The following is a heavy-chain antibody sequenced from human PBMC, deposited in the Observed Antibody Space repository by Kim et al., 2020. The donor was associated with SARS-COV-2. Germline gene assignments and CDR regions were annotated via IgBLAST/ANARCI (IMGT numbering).Heavy chain of an antibody. D-gene: IGHD2-15*01. J-gene: IGHJ4*02. CDR3: ARASGVVNGGFDY. V-gene: IGHV4-59*01. CDR2: IYYSGST. Sequence: SETLSLTCTVSGGSISSYYWSWIRQPPGKGLEWIGYIYYSGSTNYNPSLKSQVTISVDTSKNQFSLKLSSVTAADTAVCYCARASGVVNGGFDYWGRGTLVTVSS. CDR1: GGSISSYY.